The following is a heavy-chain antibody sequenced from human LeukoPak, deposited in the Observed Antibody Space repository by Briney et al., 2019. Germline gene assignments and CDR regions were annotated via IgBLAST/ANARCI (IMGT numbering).Heavy chain of an antibody. V-gene: IGHV4-38-2*01. Sequence: SETLSLTCAVSGYSISSGYYWGWIRQPPGKGLEWIGSIYHSGSTYYNPSLKSRVTISVDTSKNQFSLKLSSVTAADTAVYYWAQRGAYYDSGVFYYYFDYGAKGPLVPVSS. CDR3: AQRGAYYDSGVFYYYFDY. D-gene: IGHD3-22*01. CDR2: IYHSGST. J-gene: IGHJ4*02. CDR1: GYSISSGYY.